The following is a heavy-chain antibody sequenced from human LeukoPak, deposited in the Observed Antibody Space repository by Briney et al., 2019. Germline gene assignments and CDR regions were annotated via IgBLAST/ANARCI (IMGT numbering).Heavy chain of an antibody. Sequence: SGGSLRLSCAASGFTFSSYWMFWVRQAPGKGLVWVSRVNSDGTSTNYADSVKGRFTVSRDNAKNTLYLQMNSLRVEDTAVYYCARDKLEAPEYFDYWGQGTLVTVSS. D-gene: IGHD6-13*01. CDR3: ARDKLEAPEYFDY. V-gene: IGHV3-74*01. CDR1: GFTFSSYW. J-gene: IGHJ4*02. CDR2: VNSDGTST.